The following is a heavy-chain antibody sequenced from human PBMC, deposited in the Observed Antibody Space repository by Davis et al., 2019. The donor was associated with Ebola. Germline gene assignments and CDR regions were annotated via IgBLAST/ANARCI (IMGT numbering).Heavy chain of an antibody. V-gene: IGHV1-69*05. D-gene: IGHD2-2*01. CDR1: GGTFSTYA. CDR2: IIPIFGTT. CDR3: ARAPRSMVPYYFDY. Sequence: SVKVSCKASGGTFSTYAISWVRQAPGQGFEWMGGIIPIFGTTNYAQKFQGRVTMTRDTSTSTVYMELSGLRYEDMAVYYCARAPRSMVPYYFDYWGQGTLVTVST. J-gene: IGHJ4*02.